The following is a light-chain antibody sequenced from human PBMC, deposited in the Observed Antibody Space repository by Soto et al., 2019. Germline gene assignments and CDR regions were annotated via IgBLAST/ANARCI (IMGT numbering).Light chain of an antibody. CDR2: KDS. V-gene: IGLV3-25*03. Sequence: SYELTQPPSVSVSPGQTARITCSGDALPKQYVCWYQQKPGQAPVLVIYKDSERPSGIPERFSGSSSGTTVTLTISGVQAEDEDDYYCQSADTSGTYGVFGGGTKLTVL. CDR1: ALPKQY. CDR3: QSADTSGTYGV. J-gene: IGLJ3*02.